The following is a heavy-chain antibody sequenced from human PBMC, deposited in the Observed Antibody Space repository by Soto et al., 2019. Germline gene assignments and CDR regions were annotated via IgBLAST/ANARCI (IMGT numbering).Heavy chain of an antibody. V-gene: IGHV3-23*01. J-gene: IGHJ3*02. CDR2: ISGSGGTT. D-gene: IGHD6-19*01. CDR1: GFTFSSYA. CDR3: AKNANGWFSAFDI. Sequence: EVRRLESGGGLVQPGGSLRLSCAASGFTFSSYAMSWVRQAPGKGLEWVSAISGSGGTTYYADSVKGRFTFARDNSKNTLYLQMNSLRAEDTAVYYCAKNANGWFSAFDIWGQGTMFTVSS.